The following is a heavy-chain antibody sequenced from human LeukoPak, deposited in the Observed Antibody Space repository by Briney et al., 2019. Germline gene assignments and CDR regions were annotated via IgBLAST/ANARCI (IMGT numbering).Heavy chain of an antibody. CDR3: ARWAARRYYYYGMDV. J-gene: IGHJ6*02. D-gene: IGHD6-6*01. Sequence: TSETLSLTCTVSGGSISSSSYYWGWIRQPPGKGLEWIGSIYYSGSTYYNPSLKSRVTISVDTSKNQFSLKLSSVTAADTAVYYCARWAARRYYYYGMDVWGQGTTVTVSS. V-gene: IGHV4-39*07. CDR2: IYYSGST. CDR1: GGSISSSSYY.